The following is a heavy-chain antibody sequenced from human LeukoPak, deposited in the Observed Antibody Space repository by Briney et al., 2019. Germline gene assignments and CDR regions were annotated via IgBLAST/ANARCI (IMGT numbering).Heavy chain of an antibody. CDR2: ISYDGNNK. Sequence: PGRSLRLSCAASGFTFSSYAMHWVRQAPGKGLEWVALISYDGNNKYYADSVKGRFTISRDNSKNTLYLQMNSLRAEDTAVYYCASGYCSSTSCPEDYWGQGTLVTVSS. D-gene: IGHD2-2*01. J-gene: IGHJ4*02. V-gene: IGHV3-30-3*01. CDR3: ASGYCSSTSCPEDY. CDR1: GFTFSSYA.